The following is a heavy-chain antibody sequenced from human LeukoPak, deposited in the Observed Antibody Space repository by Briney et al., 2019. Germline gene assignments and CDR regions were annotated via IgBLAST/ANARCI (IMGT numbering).Heavy chain of an antibody. CDR3: ARGPVRDDGLTGISYYFGLDV. Sequence: SETLSLTCAVYGGSFTDYYWSWIRHLPGKGLEWIGEIHHRAGANYNPSLWGRVTISADTPKNQFSLHLTSVTAADTATFYCARGPVRDDGLTGISYYFGLDVWGHGTTVTVFS. CDR2: IHHRAGA. J-gene: IGHJ6*02. V-gene: IGHV4-34*01. CDR1: GGSFTDYY. D-gene: IGHD2-21*02.